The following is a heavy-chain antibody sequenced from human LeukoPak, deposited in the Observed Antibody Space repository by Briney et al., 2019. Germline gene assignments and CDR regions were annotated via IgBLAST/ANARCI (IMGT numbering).Heavy chain of an antibody. CDR3: TTGYYGSGSYSTRPYYYYYMDV. V-gene: IGHV3-49*04. CDR1: EFSVGSNY. J-gene: IGHJ6*03. CDR2: IRSKAYGGTT. Sequence: GGSLRLSCAASEFSVGSNYMTWVRQAPGKGLEWVGFIRSKAYGGTTEYAASVKGRFTISRDDSRSIAYLQMNSLKTEDTAVYYCTTGYYGSGSYSTRPYYYYYMDVWGKGTTVTISS. D-gene: IGHD3-10*01.